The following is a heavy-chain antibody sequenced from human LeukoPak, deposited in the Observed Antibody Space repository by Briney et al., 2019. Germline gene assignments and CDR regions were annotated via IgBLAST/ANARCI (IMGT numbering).Heavy chain of an antibody. J-gene: IGHJ6*02. CDR2: FGTDGNT. Sequence: GGSLRLSCEASGFTFSGYAVSWVRQAPGKGLEWVSGFGTDGNTHYAESVRGRFDISRDTSKTTVYLQMNSLRAEDTAVYYCARCSSGCRYYYGMDVWGQGTTVTVSS. CDR3: ARCSSGCRYYYGMDV. CDR1: GFTFSGYA. V-gene: IGHV3-23*01. D-gene: IGHD6-19*01.